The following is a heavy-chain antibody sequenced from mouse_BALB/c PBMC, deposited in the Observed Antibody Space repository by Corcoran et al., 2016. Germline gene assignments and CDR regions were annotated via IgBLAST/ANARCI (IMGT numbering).Heavy chain of an antibody. D-gene: IGHD1-1*01. Sequence: EVQLQQTGAELVRPGALVKLSCNASGFNIKDYYMHLVKQRHEQCLEWIGWIDPENGNTIYDPKFKGKASITADTSSNTAYRQLSSLTSKDTAVNYCPSADFDGSSYGAYGGQGTLVTVSA. CDR2: IDPENGNT. CDR3: PSADFDGSSYGAY. J-gene: IGHJ3*01. CDR1: GFNIKDYY. V-gene: IGHV14-1*02.